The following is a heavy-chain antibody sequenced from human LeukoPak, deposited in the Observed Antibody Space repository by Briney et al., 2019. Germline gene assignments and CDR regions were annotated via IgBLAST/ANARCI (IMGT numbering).Heavy chain of an antibody. Sequence: SQTPSPTCTVSGGSISSGDYYWSWIRQPPGKGLEWIGYIYYSGSTYYNPSLKSRVTISVDTSKNQFSLKLSSVTAADTAVYYCARDTAVAEGAFDIWGQGTMVTVSS. J-gene: IGHJ3*02. D-gene: IGHD6-19*01. CDR2: IYYSGST. CDR3: ARDTAVAEGAFDI. CDR1: GGSISSGDYY. V-gene: IGHV4-30-4*08.